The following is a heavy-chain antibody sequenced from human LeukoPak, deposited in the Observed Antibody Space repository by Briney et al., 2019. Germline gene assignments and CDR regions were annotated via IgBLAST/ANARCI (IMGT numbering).Heavy chain of an antibody. CDR3: ARGSTWYAPPDY. Sequence: PGGSLRLSCAASGFPFSSYEMNWVRQAPGKGLEWVSYISSSGGIIYYADSVKGRFTISRDNAKNSLYLQMNSMRAEDTAVYYCARGSTWYAPPDYWGRGTLVTVSS. CDR2: ISSSGGII. D-gene: IGHD6-13*01. CDR1: GFPFSSYE. V-gene: IGHV3-48*03. J-gene: IGHJ4*02.